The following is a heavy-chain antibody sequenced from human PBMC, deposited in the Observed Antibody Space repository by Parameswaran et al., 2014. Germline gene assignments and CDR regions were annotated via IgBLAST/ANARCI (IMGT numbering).Heavy chain of an antibody. D-gene: IGHD4-17*01. J-gene: IGHJ4*02. CDR3: ASGDYLEYYFDY. V-gene: IGHV3-23*01. Sequence: VRQASREGGWEWVSAISGSGGSTYYADSVKGRFTISRDNSKNTLYLQMNSLRAEDTAVYYCASGDYLEYYFDYWGQGTLVTVSS. CDR2: ISGSGGST.